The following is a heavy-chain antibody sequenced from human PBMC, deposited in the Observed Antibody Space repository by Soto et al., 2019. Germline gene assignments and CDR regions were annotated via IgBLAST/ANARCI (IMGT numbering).Heavy chain of an antibody. CDR2: IWYDGSNK. CDR1: GFTFSSYG. J-gene: IGHJ1*01. D-gene: IGHD4-17*01. Sequence: QVQLVESGGGVVQPGRSLRLSCAASGFTFSSYGMHWVRQAPGKGLEWVAVIWYDGSNKYYADSVKGRFTISRDNSKNTLYLQMNSLRAEDTAVYYCARGPDYAYFQHWGQGTLVTVSS. V-gene: IGHV3-33*01. CDR3: ARGPDYAYFQH.